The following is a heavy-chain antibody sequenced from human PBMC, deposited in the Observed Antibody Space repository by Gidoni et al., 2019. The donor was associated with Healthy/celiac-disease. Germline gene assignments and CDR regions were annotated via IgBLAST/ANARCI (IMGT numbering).Heavy chain of an antibody. CDR1: GYTFTSYA. CDR2: INAGNGNT. Sequence: QVQLVQSGAEVTKPGASVKVSCKASGYTFTSYAMHWVRQAPGQRLEWMGWINAGNGNTKYSQKFQGRVTITRDTSASTAYMELSSLRSEETAVYYCARAGDYDILTGFGFDYWGQGTLVTVSS. CDR3: ARAGDYDILTGFGFDY. D-gene: IGHD3-9*01. J-gene: IGHJ4*02. V-gene: IGHV1-3*01.